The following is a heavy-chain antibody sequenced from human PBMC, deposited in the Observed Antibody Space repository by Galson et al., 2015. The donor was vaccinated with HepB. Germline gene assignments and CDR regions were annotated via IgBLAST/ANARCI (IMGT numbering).Heavy chain of an antibody. CDR2: ISYDGSSK. V-gene: IGHV3-30*18. D-gene: IGHD1-7*01. CDR1: GFTFSNYN. J-gene: IGHJ4*02. Sequence: SLRLSCAASGFTFSNYNLHWVRQAPGTGLEWVAVISYDGSSKSYADSVKGRFTISRDNSKNTLYLQLNSLRAEDTAVYYCAKDQRAKTTHIDYWGQGTLVTVSS. CDR3: AKDQRAKTTHIDY.